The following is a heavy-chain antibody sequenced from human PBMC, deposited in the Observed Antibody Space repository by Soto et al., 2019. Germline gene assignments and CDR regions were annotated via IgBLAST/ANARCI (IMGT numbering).Heavy chain of an antibody. V-gene: IGHV3-23*04. CDR2: ISGSGTNT. D-gene: IGHD6-25*01. CDR3: AKAANKAPYFDY. Sequence: EVQVVDSGGGSVQPGGSLRLSCVASGFTFSNYVMNWARQAPTKGLEWVSSISGSGTNTYYADSVKGRFIISRDNYKNTLFLQMDSLRAEDTAVYFCAKAANKAPYFDYWGQGTLVSVSS. CDR1: GFTFSNYV. J-gene: IGHJ4*02.